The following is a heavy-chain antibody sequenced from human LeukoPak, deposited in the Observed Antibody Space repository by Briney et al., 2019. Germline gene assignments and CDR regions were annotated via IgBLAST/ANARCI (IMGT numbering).Heavy chain of an antibody. V-gene: IGHV1-8*02. D-gene: IGHD2-8*01. CDR2: MNPNNGNT. CDR1: GYTFTSCD. Sequence: ASVKVSCKASGYTFTSCDIIWLRQATGQGLEWMGWMNPNNGNTGYVQKLQGRLTMTRDTSISTAYMELSSLRSEDTAVYYCARDLVDNACDFWGQGTLVTVSS. CDR3: ARDLVDNACDF. J-gene: IGHJ4*02.